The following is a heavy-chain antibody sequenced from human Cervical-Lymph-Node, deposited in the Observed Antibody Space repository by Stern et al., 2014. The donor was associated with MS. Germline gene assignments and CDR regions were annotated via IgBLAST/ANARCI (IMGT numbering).Heavy chain of an antibody. J-gene: IGHJ5*02. V-gene: IGHV1-69*01. CDR1: GTTFSTYG. Sequence: VQLVESGAEVKKPGSSVKVSCKASGTTFSTYGINWVRQAPGQGLEWMGGFIPVFGTPNNAQKFKGRFTITADEATSTAYMELSSLKSDDTAMYYCAPEGWFDPWGQGTLVTVSS. CDR2: FIPVFGTP. CDR3: APEGWFDP.